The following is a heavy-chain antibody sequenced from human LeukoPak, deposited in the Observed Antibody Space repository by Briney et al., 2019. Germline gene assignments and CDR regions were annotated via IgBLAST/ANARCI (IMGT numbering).Heavy chain of an antibody. CDR3: ARDNIAGSGSSD. D-gene: IGHD3-10*01. J-gene: IGHJ4*02. V-gene: IGHV3-23*01. CDR1: GFTFSSYA. CDR2: ISGSGGST. Sequence: PGGSLRLSCAASGFTFSSYAMSWVRQAPGKGLEWVSAISGSGGSTYYADSVKGRFTISRDNSKNTLYLQMNSLRVEDTAVYYCARDNIAGSGSSDWGQGTLVTVSS.